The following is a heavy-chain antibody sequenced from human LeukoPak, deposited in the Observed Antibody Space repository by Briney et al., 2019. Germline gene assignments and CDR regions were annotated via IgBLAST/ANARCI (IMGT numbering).Heavy chain of an antibody. CDR2: ISNDESQK. CDR1: GFTFSSYG. V-gene: IGHV3-30*18. D-gene: IGHD5-24*01. Sequence: GGSLRLSCAASGFTFSSYGMHWVRQAPGKGLEWVTLISNDESQKYYVGSVKGRFTISRDNSKNTLYLHMNSLRGEDTAVYYCVKDRREGYNGPDHWGQGTLVTVSS. J-gene: IGHJ4*02. CDR3: VKDRREGYNGPDH.